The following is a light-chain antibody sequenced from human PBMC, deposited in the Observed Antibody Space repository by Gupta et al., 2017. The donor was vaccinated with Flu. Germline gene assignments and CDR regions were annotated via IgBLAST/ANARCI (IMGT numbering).Light chain of an antibody. V-gene: IGLV2-14*01. CDR1: SSDVGGYNY. J-gene: IGLJ2*01. CDR3: SSYTVSSTVI. Sequence: HSALTQPASVSGSPGQSITISCTGTSSDVGGYNYVSWYQHPPGKPPKLIIYEVSNRPSGVSNRFAGSKSGNTASLTISGLQAEDDADYYCSSYTVSSTVIFGGGTQLT. CDR2: EVS.